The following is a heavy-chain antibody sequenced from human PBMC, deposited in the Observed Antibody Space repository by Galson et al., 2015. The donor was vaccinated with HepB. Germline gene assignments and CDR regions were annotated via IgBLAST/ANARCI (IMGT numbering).Heavy chain of an antibody. CDR3: AKPSTPPDTVAGRYPDY. D-gene: IGHD6-19*01. CDR1: GFTFSSYG. J-gene: IGHJ4*02. Sequence: SLRLSCAASGFTFSSYGMHWVRQAPGKGLEWVAVISYDGSNKYYADSVKGRFTISRDNSKNTLYLQMNSLRAEDTAVYYCAKPSTPPDTVAGRYPDYWGQGTLVTVSS. V-gene: IGHV3-30*18. CDR2: ISYDGSNK.